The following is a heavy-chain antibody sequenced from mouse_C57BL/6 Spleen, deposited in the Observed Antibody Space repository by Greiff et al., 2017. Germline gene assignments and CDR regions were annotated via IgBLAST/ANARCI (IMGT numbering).Heavy chain of an antibody. Sequence: EVQLQQSGPELVKPGASVKMSCKASGYTFTDYNMHWVKQSHGKSLEWIGYINPNNGGTSYNQKFKGKATLTVNKSSSTAYMELRSLTSEDSAVYYCASPLTSLYYAMDYWGQGTSVTVSS. V-gene: IGHV1-22*01. J-gene: IGHJ4*01. CDR2: INPNNGGT. CDR1: GYTFTDYN. D-gene: IGHD6-1*01. CDR3: ASPLTSLYYAMDY.